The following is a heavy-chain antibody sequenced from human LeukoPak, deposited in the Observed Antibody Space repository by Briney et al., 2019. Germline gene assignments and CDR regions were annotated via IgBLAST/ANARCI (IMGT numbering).Heavy chain of an antibody. CDR2: ISWNSGSI. CDR3: ALSKGVAGWFDP. V-gene: IGHV3-9*01. CDR1: GFTFSSYG. D-gene: IGHD3-16*01. J-gene: IGHJ5*02. Sequence: GGSLRLSCAASGFTFSSYGMHWVRQAPGKGLEWVSGISWNSGSIGYADSVKGRFTISRDNAKNSLYLQMNSLRAEDTALYYCALSKGVAGWFDPWGQGTLVTVSS.